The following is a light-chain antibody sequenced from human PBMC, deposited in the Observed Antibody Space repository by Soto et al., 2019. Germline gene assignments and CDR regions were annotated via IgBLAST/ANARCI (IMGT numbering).Light chain of an antibody. CDR2: DVS. CDR1: SSDVGGYNY. V-gene: IGLV2-14*01. Sequence: QSALTQPASVSGSPGQSITLSCTGTSSDVGGYNYVSWYQQHPGKAPKLMIYDVSNRPSGVSNRFSGSKSGNTASLTISGLQAEDEADYYCSSYTSSSSLVFGGGTKLTAL. CDR3: SSYTSSSSLV. J-gene: IGLJ2*01.